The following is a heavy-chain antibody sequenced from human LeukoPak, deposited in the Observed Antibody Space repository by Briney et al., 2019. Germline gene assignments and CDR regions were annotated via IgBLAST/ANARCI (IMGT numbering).Heavy chain of an antibody. V-gene: IGHV4-30-4*08. D-gene: IGHD3-3*01. CDR2: IYYSGST. CDR3: ARENYDFETFDP. J-gene: IGHJ5*02. CDR1: GGSISSGDYY. Sequence: KTSETLSLTCTVSGGSISSGDYYWSWIRQPPGKGLEWIGYIYYSGSTYYNPSLKSRVTISVDTSKNQFSLKLSSVTAADTAVYYCARENYDFETFDPWGQGTLVTVSS.